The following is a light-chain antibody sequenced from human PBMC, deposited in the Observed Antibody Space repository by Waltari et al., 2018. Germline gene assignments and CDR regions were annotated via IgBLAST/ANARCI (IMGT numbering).Light chain of an antibody. CDR3: QFWDNSNDHPYV. Sequence: YVVTQPPSVSVAPGQTARITCGADNMGSRHVHWFQQKQGQAPVMVVYDDDARPSGIPERFSGSNSGDTATLTISRVEAGDEADYYCQFWDNSNDHPYVFGTGTKVTVL. CDR1: NMGSRH. CDR2: DDD. V-gene: IGLV3-21*02. J-gene: IGLJ1*01.